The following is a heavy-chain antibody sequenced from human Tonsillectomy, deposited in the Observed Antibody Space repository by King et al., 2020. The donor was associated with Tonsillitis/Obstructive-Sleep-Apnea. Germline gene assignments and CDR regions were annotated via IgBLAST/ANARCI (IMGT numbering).Heavy chain of an antibody. CDR1: GFTFSSYG. D-gene: IGHD1-26*01. J-gene: IGHJ4*02. CDR3: AKDSGGSYYSGADY. Sequence: VQLVESGGGVVQPGRSLRLSCAASGFTFSSYGMHWVRQAPGKGLEWVAVISYDGSNKYYADSVKGRFTISRDNSKNTLYLQMNSLRAEDTAVYYCAKDSGGSYYSGADYWGQGTVVTVSS. CDR2: ISYDGSNK. V-gene: IGHV3-30*18.